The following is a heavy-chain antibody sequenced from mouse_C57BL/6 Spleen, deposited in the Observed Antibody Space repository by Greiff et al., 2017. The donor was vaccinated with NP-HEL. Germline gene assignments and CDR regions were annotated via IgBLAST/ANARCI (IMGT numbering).Heavy chain of an antibody. D-gene: IGHD1-1*01. V-gene: IGHV1-9*01. CDR2: ILPGSGST. Sequence: QVQLQQSGAELMKPGASVKLSCKATGYTFTGYWIEWVKQRPGHGLEWIGEILPGSGSTSYNEKFKGKATFTADTSSNTAYMQLSSLTTEDSAIYYCARGVVATVVATDFDYWGQGTTLTVSS. CDR3: ARGVVATVVATDFDY. CDR1: GYTFTGYW. J-gene: IGHJ2*01.